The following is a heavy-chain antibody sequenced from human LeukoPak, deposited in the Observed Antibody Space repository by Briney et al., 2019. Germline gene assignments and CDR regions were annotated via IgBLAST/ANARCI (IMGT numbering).Heavy chain of an antibody. D-gene: IGHD3-10*01. CDR2: FDPEDGET. J-gene: IGHJ3*02. CDR1: GYTLTELS. CDR3: AREPTRSNLLTYGSWDAYDI. Sequence: ASVKVSCKVSGYTLTELSMHWVRQAPGKGLEWMEGFDPEDGETIYAQKFQGRVTMTEDTSTDTAYMELSRLRSDDTAVYYCAREPTRSNLLTYGSWDAYDIWGQGSMVTVSS. V-gene: IGHV1-24*01.